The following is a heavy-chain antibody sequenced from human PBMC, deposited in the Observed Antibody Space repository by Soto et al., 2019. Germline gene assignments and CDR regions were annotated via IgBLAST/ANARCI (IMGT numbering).Heavy chain of an antibody. CDR3: ARALRPLIWDAFDI. J-gene: IGHJ3*02. Sequence: SETLSLTCTVSGGSISSGGYYWSWIRQHPGKGLEWIGYIYYSGSTYYNPSLKSRVTISVDTSKNQFSLKLSSVTAADTAVYYCARALRPLIWDAFDIWGQGTMVTVSS. CDR2: IYYSGST. D-gene: IGHD6-6*01. V-gene: IGHV4-31*03. CDR1: GGSISSGGYY.